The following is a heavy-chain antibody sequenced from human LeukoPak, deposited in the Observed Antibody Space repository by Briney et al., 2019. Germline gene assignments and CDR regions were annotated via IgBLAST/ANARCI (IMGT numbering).Heavy chain of an antibody. CDR2: ISWNSGGM. CDR1: GFTFDDYA. D-gene: IGHD4-11*01. V-gene: IGHV3-9*01. J-gene: IGHJ3*01. Sequence: GGSLRLSCAASGFTFDDYAMHWVRQAPGKGLEWVSGISWNSGGMGYADSVEGRFTISRANAKHSLYLLMNTLRAEDTALYYCAKDVTYSNSPTFAVWGQGTMVTVSS. CDR3: AKDVTYSNSPTFAV.